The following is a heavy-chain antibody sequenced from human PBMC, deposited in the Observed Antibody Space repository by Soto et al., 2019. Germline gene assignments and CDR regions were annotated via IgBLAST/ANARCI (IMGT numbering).Heavy chain of an antibody. J-gene: IGHJ6*02. Sequence: SLKVPCTASGFTFPSSAVWWLRQSRGQRLEFIGWIVVGSGNTKYPQTFQERVTITRDMSRSTSYMALSSLTSEDTAVYYCASSYPPHYDFWSGADHSYSGMDVGGYGTTVTVSS. CDR3: ASSYPPHYDFWSGADHSYSGMDV. CDR1: GFTFPSSA. D-gene: IGHD3-3*01. V-gene: IGHV1-58*01. CDR2: IVVGSGNT.